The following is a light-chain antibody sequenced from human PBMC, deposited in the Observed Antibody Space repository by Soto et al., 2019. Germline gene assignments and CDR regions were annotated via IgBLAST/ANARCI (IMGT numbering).Light chain of an antibody. Sequence: EIVMTQSPVTLSVSPGERATLFCRASQGVSSYLAWYQQRPGQAPSLLIYGASTRATGIPARFSGSGSGTEFTLTISSLQSEDFAVYFCQQYNNWPRTFGQGTKVEIK. V-gene: IGKV3-15*01. CDR1: QGVSSY. CDR2: GAS. CDR3: QQYNNWPRT. J-gene: IGKJ1*01.